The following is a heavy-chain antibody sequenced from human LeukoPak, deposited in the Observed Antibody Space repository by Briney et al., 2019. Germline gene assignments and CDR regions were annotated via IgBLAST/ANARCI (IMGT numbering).Heavy chain of an antibody. D-gene: IGHD6-6*01. CDR2: IRHDGSNK. J-gene: IGHJ4*02. Sequence: GGSLRLSCAASGFTFSSYGMHWVRQAPGKGLEWVAFIRHDGSNKYYADSVKGRFTISRDNSKNTLYLQMNSLRAEDTAVYYCANLYSSSFVFNWGQGTLVTVSS. V-gene: IGHV3-30*02. CDR1: GFTFSSYG. CDR3: ANLYSSSFVFN.